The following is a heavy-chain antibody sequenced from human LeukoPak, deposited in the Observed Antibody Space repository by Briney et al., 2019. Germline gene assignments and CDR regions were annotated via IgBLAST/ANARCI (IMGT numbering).Heavy chain of an antibody. CDR3: AKVIRGGYGMDV. D-gene: IGHD3-10*01. CDR2: ISYSSSLT. Sequence: GGSLRLSCAASGFTFSSFGMIWVRQAPGKGLEWVSYISYSSSLTDYADSVKGRFTISRDNARDSLTLQLNSLRDEDTAVYFCAKVIRGGYGMDVWGQGTTVTVS. V-gene: IGHV3-48*02. CDR1: GFTFSSFG. J-gene: IGHJ6*02.